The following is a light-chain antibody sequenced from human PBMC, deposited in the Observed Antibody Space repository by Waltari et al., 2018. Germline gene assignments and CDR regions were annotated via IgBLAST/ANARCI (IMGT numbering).Light chain of an antibody. CDR1: ALPRQN. CDR3: QSSDTSGTS. J-gene: IGLJ2*01. CDR2: KDK. V-gene: IGLV3-25*03. Sequence: SSELTQPPSVSVSPGQTARIPCSADALPRQNAYWYQQKPGQAPVLLIYKDKERPSGIPERFSGASSGTTVTLTISGVQAEDEADYYCQSSDTSGTSFGGGTKLTVL.